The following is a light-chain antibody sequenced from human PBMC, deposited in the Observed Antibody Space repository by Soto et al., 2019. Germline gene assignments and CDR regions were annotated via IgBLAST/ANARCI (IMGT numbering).Light chain of an antibody. CDR2: DAS. CDR3: QQYNNWPGVT. Sequence: EIVLTQSPATLSLSPGERATLSCMASQSVSSYLAWYQQKPGQAPRLLIYDASTRATGIPARFSGSGSGTEFTLTISSLQSEDFAVYYCQQYNNWPGVTFGQGTRLEIK. CDR1: QSVSSY. J-gene: IGKJ5*01. V-gene: IGKV3-15*01.